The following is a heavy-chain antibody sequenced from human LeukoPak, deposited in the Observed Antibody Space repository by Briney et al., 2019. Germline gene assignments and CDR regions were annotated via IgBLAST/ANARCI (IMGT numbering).Heavy chain of an antibody. CDR1: GFTFSSYD. J-gene: IGHJ4*02. CDR3: ARGRYTSSPYFDY. Sequence: PGGSLRLSCAASGFTFSSYDLHWVRQAPGKGLEWVAVIWYDGSNEYYADSVKGRFTISRDNSKNTLYLQMNSLRVDDTAVYYCARGRYTSSPYFDYWGQGALVTVS. V-gene: IGHV3-33*01. CDR2: IWYDGSNE. D-gene: IGHD6-6*01.